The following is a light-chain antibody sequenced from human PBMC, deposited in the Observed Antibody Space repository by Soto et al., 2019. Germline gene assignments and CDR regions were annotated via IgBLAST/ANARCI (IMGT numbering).Light chain of an antibody. V-gene: IGKV3-15*01. CDR1: QSVSSN. CDR2: GAS. J-gene: IGKJ5*01. CDR3: QQYNNWPLT. Sequence: EIVMTQSPATLSVSPGERATLSCRASQSVSSNLAWYQQKPGQAPRLLIYGASTRATGIPARFSGSGSGTEFTLTISSLQSEEFAFYYCQQYNNWPLTFGQGTRLEIK.